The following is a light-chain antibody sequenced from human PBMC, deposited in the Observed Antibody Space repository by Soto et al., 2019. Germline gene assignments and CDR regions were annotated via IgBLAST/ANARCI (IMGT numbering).Light chain of an antibody. CDR3: CSYAGTSYV. Sequence: QSALSQPRSVSGSPGQSVTISCTGTSSDVGRYNYVSWYQQHPGKVPKLMIFDVNKRPSGVPDRFSGSKSGNTASLTISGLQPEDEADYYCCSYAGTSYVFGTGTKLTVL. J-gene: IGLJ1*01. CDR2: DVN. CDR1: SSDVGRYNY. V-gene: IGLV2-11*01.